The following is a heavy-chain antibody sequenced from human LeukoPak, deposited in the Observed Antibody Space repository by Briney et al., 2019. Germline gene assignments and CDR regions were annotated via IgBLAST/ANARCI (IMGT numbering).Heavy chain of an antibody. D-gene: IGHD5-24*01. V-gene: IGHV3-30*18. J-gene: IGHJ4*02. CDR3: AKDGRDGYNSPFDY. Sequence: AGRSLRLSCAASGFTFSSYGMHWVRQAPGKGLEWVAVISYDGSNKYYADSVKGRFTISRDNSKNTLYLQMNSLRAEDTAVYYCAKDGRDGYNSPFDYWGQGTLVTVSS. CDR2: ISYDGSNK. CDR1: GFTFSSYG.